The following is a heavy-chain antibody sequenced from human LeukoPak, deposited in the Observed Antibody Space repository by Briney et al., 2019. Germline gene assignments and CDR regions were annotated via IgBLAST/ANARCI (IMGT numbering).Heavy chain of an antibody. CDR1: GGSFSGYY. D-gene: IGHD6-6*01. V-gene: IGHV4-34*01. CDR3: ARRGARPYFQH. J-gene: IGHJ1*01. Sequence: PSETLSLTCAVYGGSFSGYYWSWIRQPPGKGLEWIGEINHSGSTNYNPSLKSRVTISVDTSKNQFSLKLSSMTAADTAVYYCARRGARPYFQHWGQGTLVTVSS. CDR2: INHSGST.